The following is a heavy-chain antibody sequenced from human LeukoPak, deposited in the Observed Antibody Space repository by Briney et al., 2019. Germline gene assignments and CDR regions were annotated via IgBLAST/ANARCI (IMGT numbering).Heavy chain of an antibody. CDR3: ARLQLSSVELWLDP. CDR2: FYYTDKT. V-gene: IGHV4-59*02. D-gene: IGHD1-7*01. J-gene: IGHJ5*02. Sequence: PSETLSLTCTVSGGSVSDYFWSWFRQTRGTGLEWIGSFYYTDKTSYNPSFKSRASLLMDTSRNELSLSLRSVTAADTAIYYCARLQLSSVELWLDPWGLGTQVIVSS. CDR1: GGSVSDYF.